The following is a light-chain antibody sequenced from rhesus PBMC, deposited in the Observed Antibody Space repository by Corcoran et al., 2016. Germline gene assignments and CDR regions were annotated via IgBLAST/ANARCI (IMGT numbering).Light chain of an antibody. CDR1: QSVSSN. CDR3: QQYSNWPHS. J-gene: IGKJ2*01. Sequence: EIVMTQSPATLSLSPGERATLSCRASQSVSSNLAWYQQKPGQAPSLLGYGAPSRATGTPDRFRGDGSGTDFTLTISSLEPEDFAVYYCQQYSNWPHSFGQGTKVEIK. CDR2: GAP. V-gene: IGKV3-42*03.